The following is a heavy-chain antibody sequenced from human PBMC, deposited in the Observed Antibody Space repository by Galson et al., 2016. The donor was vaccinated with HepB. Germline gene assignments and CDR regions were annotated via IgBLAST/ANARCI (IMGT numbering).Heavy chain of an antibody. V-gene: IGHV6-1*01. CDR1: GDSVSSNSAA. D-gene: IGHD1/OR15-1a*01. CDR2: TYYRSKWYN. J-gene: IGHJ6*02. Sequence: CAISGDSVSSNSAAWNWIRQSPSRGLEWLGRTYYRSKWYNDYAVPVKSRIIVNPDTSKNQFSLQLNSVTPGDTAVYYCVEQRKGAPYGMDVWGQGTTVTVSS. CDR3: VEQRKGAPYGMDV.